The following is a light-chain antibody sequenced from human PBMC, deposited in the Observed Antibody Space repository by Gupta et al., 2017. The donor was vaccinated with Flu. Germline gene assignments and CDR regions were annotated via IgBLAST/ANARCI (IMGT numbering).Light chain of an antibody. CDR2: DAS. V-gene: IGKV1-33*01. J-gene: IGKJ2*02. CDR3: QQYPGT. Sequence: SVGDRVTITCQASQGITTYLNWYQQKPGKAPKLLIYDASRLGPGVPSRFSGSGYGTDFSFTINNLLPEDIGTYYCQQYPGTFGQGTKLEMK. CDR1: QGITTY.